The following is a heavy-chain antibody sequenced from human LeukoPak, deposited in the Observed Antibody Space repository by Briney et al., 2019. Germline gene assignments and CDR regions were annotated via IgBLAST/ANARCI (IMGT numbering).Heavy chain of an antibody. Sequence: SVKVSCKASGGTFSSYAISWVRQAPGQGLEWMGGIIPIFGTANYAQKFQGRVTITADESTSTAYMELSSLRSEDTAVYYCARGLGGYNYDAFDIWGQGTMVTVSS. V-gene: IGHV1-69*01. CDR2: IIPIFGTA. J-gene: IGHJ3*02. D-gene: IGHD5-24*01. CDR3: ARGLGGYNYDAFDI. CDR1: GGTFSSYA.